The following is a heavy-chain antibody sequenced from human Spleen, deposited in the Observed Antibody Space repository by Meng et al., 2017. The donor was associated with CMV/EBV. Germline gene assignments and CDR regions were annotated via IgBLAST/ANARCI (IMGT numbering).Heavy chain of an antibody. Sequence: GESLKISCAASGFTFSSYGMHWVRQAQGKGLEWVSGISASGGSTYNADSVKGRFTISRDNSKNTLYLQMSSLRAEDTAVYYCAKDRTYSGSPRAFDYWGQGTLVTVSS. D-gene: IGHD1-26*01. CDR1: GFTFSSYG. CDR3: AKDRTYSGSPRAFDY. J-gene: IGHJ4*02. CDR2: ISASGGST. V-gene: IGHV3-23*01.